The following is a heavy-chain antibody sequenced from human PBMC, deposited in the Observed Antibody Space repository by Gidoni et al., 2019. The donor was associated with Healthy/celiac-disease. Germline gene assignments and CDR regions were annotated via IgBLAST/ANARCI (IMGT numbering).Heavy chain of an antibody. CDR3: ARICPLHYYDTLGMDF. Sequence: VTLRESGPALVKPTQTLTLTCTFYGFSLSTSGMCVSWIRQPPGTALEWLARIDWDDDKYYSTSLKTRLTISKDTSKNQVVLTMTIMDPVDTATYYCARICPLHYYDTLGMDFWGQGTTVTVSS. J-gene: IGHJ6*02. CDR1: GFSLSTSGMC. V-gene: IGHV2-70*15. D-gene: IGHD3-22*01. CDR2: IDWDDDK.